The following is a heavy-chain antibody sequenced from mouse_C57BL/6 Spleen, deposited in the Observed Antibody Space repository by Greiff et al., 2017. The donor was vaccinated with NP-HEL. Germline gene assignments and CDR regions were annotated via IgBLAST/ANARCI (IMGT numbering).Heavy chain of an antibody. CDR1: GYTFTSYW. D-gene: IGHD3-2*02. CDR2: IDPSDSET. CDR3: AGNHKTAQATRGYFDV. V-gene: IGHV1-52*01. Sequence: QVQLQQPGAELVRPGSSVKLSCKASGYTFTSYWMHWVKQRPIQGLEWIGNIDPSDSETHYNQKFKDKATLTVDKSSSTAYLQLSSLTSEDSAVYYCAGNHKTAQATRGYFDVWGTGTTVTVSS. J-gene: IGHJ1*03.